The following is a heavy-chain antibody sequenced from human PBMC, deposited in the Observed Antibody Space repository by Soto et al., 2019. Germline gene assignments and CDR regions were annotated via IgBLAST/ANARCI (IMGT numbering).Heavy chain of an antibody. CDR2: IYYSGST. D-gene: IGHD6-13*01. Sequence: PSETLSLTFTVSGGSISSGGYYWSWIRQHPGKGLEWIGYIYYSGSTYYNPSLKSRVTISVDTSKNQFSLKLSSVTAADTAVYYCAREQSQQLVPNCFDPWGQGTLVTVSS. CDR1: GGSISSGGYY. J-gene: IGHJ5*02. CDR3: AREQSQQLVPNCFDP. V-gene: IGHV4-31*03.